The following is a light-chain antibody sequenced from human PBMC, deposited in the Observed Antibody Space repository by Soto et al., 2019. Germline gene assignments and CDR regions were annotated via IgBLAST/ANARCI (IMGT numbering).Light chain of an antibody. J-gene: IGKJ2*01. CDR1: QSISSW. CDR2: KAS. V-gene: IGKV1-5*03. Sequence: DIQMTQSPSTLSASVGDRATITCRASQSISSWLAWYQQKPGKAPKLLIYKASSLESGVPSRFSGSGSGTEFTLTISSLQPDDFATYCCQQYNSYPYTFGQGTKLEIK. CDR3: QQYNSYPYT.